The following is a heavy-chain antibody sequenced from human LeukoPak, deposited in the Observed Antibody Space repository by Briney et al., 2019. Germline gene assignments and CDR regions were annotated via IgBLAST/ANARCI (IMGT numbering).Heavy chain of an antibody. Sequence: SETLSLTCTVSGGSISSGGYYWSWIRQPPGKGLEWIGYIYHSGSTYYNPSLKSRVTISVDRSKNQFSLKLSSVTAADTAVYYCARGTTVILRGPWGQGTLVTVSS. CDR3: ARGTTVILRGP. D-gene: IGHD4-17*01. CDR1: GGSISSGGYY. V-gene: IGHV4-30-2*01. J-gene: IGHJ5*02. CDR2: IYHSGST.